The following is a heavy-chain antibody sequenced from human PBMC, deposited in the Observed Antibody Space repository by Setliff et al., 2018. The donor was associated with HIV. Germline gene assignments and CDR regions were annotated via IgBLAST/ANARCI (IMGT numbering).Heavy chain of an antibody. Sequence: PSETLSLTCGVSGYSISSGCYWGWTRQPPGKGLEWIGNIHHSGSRYSNPSLKSRVAISIDTSKNQFSVKLSSVTAADTAMYYCARRWGDILNGPDAFDIWGQGARVTVSS. D-gene: IGHD3-9*01. CDR2: IHHSGSR. CDR1: GYSISSGCY. CDR3: ARRWGDILNGPDAFDI. J-gene: IGHJ3*02. V-gene: IGHV4-38-2*01.